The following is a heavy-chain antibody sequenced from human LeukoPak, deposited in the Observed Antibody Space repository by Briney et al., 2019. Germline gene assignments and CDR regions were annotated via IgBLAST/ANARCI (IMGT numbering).Heavy chain of an antibody. J-gene: IGHJ4*02. CDR3: AKDRSGPYDGGLFDY. D-gene: IGHD3-16*01. CDR2: ISGSGGST. V-gene: IGHV3-23*01. CDR1: GFTFSSYA. Sequence: GGSLRLSCAVSGFTFSSYAMSWVRQTPGKGLEWVSAISGSGGSTYYADSVKGRFTISRDNSKNTLYLQMNSLRAEDTAVYYCAKDRSGPYDGGLFDYWGQGTLVTVSS.